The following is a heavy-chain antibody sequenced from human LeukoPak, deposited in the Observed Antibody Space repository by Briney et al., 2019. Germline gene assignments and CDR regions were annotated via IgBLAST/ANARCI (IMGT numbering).Heavy chain of an antibody. CDR3: ARGRYCSSTSCFFDY. D-gene: IGHD2-2*01. CDR1: GGTFSSYA. Sequence: SVKVSCKASGGTFSSYAISWVRQAPGQGLEWMGGIIPIFGTANYAQKFQGRVTITADKSTSTAYMELSSLRSEDTAVYYCARGRYCSSTSCFFDYWGQGTLVTVSS. V-gene: IGHV1-69*06. J-gene: IGHJ4*02. CDR2: IIPIFGTA.